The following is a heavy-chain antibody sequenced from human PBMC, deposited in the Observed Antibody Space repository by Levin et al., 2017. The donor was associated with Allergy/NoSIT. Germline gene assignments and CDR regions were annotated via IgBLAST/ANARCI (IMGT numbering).Heavy chain of an antibody. CDR2: INHDGSST. CDR1: GFSFSNYW. J-gene: IGHJ5*02. Sequence: GGSLRLSCAASGFSFSNYWMHWVRQAPGKGLVWVSLINHDGSSTIYADSVKGRFTISRDNAKNTLYLQMNSLRAEDTAVYYCARAGPNWRIDQWGQGTLVTVSS. V-gene: IGHV3-74*01. D-gene: IGHD7-27*01. CDR3: ARAGPNWRIDQ.